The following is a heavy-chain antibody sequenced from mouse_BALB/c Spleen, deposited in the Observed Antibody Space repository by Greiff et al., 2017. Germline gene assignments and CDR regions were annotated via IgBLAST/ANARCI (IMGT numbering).Heavy chain of an antibody. CDR3: ARFITTVMDY. D-gene: IGHD1-2*01. CDR1: GYSITSDYA. Sequence: EVKLMESGPGLVKPSQSLSLTCTVTGYSITSDYAWNWIRQFPGNKLEWMGYISYSGSTSYNPSLKSRISITRDTSKNQFFLQLNSVTTEDTATYYCARFITTVMDYWGQGTSVTVSS. V-gene: IGHV3-2*02. CDR2: ISYSGST. J-gene: IGHJ4*01.